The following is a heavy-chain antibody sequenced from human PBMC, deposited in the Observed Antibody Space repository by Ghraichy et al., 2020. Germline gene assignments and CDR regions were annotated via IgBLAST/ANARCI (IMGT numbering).Heavy chain of an antibody. CDR3: TTGGGSYYEY. CDR2: INSDGISI. Sequence: GGSLRLSCAASGSTFSRYWMHWVRQVPGKGLVWVSRINSDGISIIYADSVKGRFTISRDNAKNTLYLQMNSLRAEDTAIYYCTTGGGSYYEYWGQGTQVTVSS. V-gene: IGHV3-74*01. CDR1: GSTFSRYW. J-gene: IGHJ1*01. D-gene: IGHD1-26*01.